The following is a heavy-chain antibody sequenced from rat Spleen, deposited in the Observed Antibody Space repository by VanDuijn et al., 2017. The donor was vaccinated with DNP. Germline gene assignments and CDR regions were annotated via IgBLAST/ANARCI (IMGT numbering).Heavy chain of an antibody. CDR3: ASGGRGIWFAY. J-gene: IGHJ3*01. Sequence: QVQLQQSGAVPAKPGSSVKISCKASGYTFTNYYIGWIKQTTGQGLEYIGYIHTGIGGTSYSEKFKGRATLTVDKSSNTAFMQLSSLTPDDSAVYYCASGGRGIWFAYWAQGTLVTVSS. CDR1: GYTFTNYY. D-gene: IGHD1-12*02. V-gene: IGHV1-43*01. CDR2: IHTGIGGT.